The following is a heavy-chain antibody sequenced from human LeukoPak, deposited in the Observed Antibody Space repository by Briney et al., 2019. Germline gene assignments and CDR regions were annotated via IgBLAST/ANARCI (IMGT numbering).Heavy chain of an antibody. CDR1: GFTFSTYW. D-gene: IGHD2-15*01. CDR2: ISGSGGRT. Sequence: GGSLRLSCAASGFTFSTYWMTWVRQAPAKGLEWVSSISGSGGRTYHADSVKGRFTISRDNSKNTLYLQMNSLRAEDTAVYYCAKSGLNRFDYWGQGTLVTVSS. V-gene: IGHV3-23*01. CDR3: AKSGLNRFDY. J-gene: IGHJ4*02.